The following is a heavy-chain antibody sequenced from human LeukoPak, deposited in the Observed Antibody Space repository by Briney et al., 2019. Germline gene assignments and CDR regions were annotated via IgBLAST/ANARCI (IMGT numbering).Heavy chain of an antibody. CDR2: IYHSGST. CDR1: GGSTSSSNW. V-gene: IGHV4-4*02. D-gene: IGHD6-13*01. CDR3: ARERRGVWQLAQRYYYGMDV. Sequence: SETLSLTCAVSGGSTSSSNWWSWVRQPPGKGLEWIGEIYHSGSTNYNPSLKSRVTISVDKSKNQFSPKLSSVTAADTAVYYCARERRGVWQLAQRYYYGMDVWGQGTTVTVSS. J-gene: IGHJ6*02.